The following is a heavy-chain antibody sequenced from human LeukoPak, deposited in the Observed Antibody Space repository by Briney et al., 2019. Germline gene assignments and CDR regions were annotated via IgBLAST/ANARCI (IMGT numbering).Heavy chain of an antibody. Sequence: ASVKVSCKASGYTFTGYYMHWVRQAPGQGLEWMGWINPNTGDTNYAQKFQGRVTMTRDTSISTAYMELSSLRSEDTAVYYCARNRSPRDGYCSSTSCHGWFDPWGQGTLVTVSS. CDR1: GYTFTGYY. D-gene: IGHD2-2*01. CDR3: ARNRSPRDGYCSSTSCHGWFDP. CDR2: INPNTGDT. V-gene: IGHV1-2*02. J-gene: IGHJ5*02.